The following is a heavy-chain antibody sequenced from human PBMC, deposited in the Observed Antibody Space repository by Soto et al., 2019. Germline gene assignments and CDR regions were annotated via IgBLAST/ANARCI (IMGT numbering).Heavy chain of an antibody. J-gene: IGHJ6*03. CDR3: AKNTGFYYYFCYMDV. CDR1: GFTFSSYA. CDR2: ISGSGGST. D-gene: IGHD5-18*01. Sequence: EVQLLESGGGWVQPGGSLRLSCAASGFTFSSYAMSWVRQAPGKGLEWVSAISGSGGSTYYEDSVKGRFTISRDNSKNTLYLQMNSLRAEDTAVYYCAKNTGFYYYFCYMDVWGKGTTVTVSS. V-gene: IGHV3-23*01.